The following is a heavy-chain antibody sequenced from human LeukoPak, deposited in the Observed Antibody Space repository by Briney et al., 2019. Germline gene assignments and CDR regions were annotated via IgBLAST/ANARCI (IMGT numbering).Heavy chain of an antibody. D-gene: IGHD3-22*01. CDR2: INPNSGGT. Sequence: ASVKVSCKASGYTFTGYYMHWVRQAPGQGLEWMGWINPNSGGTNYAQKFQGRVTMTRDTSISTADMELRSLRSDDTAVYYCARVKGNYDMYFDYWGQGTLVTVSS. CDR3: ARVKGNYDMYFDY. J-gene: IGHJ4*02. V-gene: IGHV1-2*02. CDR1: GYTFTGYY.